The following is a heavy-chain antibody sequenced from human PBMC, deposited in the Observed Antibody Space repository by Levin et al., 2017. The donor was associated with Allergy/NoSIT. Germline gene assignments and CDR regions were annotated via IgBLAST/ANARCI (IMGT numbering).Heavy chain of an antibody. D-gene: IGHD7-27*01. J-gene: IGHJ4*02. Sequence: GGSLRLSCAASGFTFSNYWMHWVRQAPGKGLVWVSRINSDGSRISHADSVKGRFTISRDNAKNTLYLQMNSLRDEDTAVYYCARDKWGGGGPVDYWGQGTLVTVSS. CDR1: GFTFSNYW. CDR2: INSDGSRI. CDR3: ARDKWGGGGPVDY. V-gene: IGHV3-74*01.